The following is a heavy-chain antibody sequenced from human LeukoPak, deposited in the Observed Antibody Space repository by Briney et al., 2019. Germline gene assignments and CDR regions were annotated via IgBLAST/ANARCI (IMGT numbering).Heavy chain of an antibody. V-gene: IGHV3-30*18. CDR3: AKALIAVRRDAFDI. CDR1: GFTFSSYG. Sequence: GGSLRLSCAASGFTFSSYGMHWVRQAPGKGLEWVAVISYDGSNKYYADSVKGRFTISRDNSKNTLYLQMNSLRAEDTAVYYCAKALIAVRRDAFDIWGQGTMVTVSS. J-gene: IGHJ3*02. D-gene: IGHD3-22*01. CDR2: ISYDGSNK.